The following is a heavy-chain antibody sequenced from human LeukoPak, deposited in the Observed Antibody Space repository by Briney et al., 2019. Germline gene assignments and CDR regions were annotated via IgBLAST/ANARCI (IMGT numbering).Heavy chain of an antibody. Sequence: GGSLRLSCAASGFILSKYAMNWVRQAPGKGLEWVSGIDGSGGRPPSADSVKGRFTISRDISKNTLYLQMDSRRAEDTAAYYCARGKDHDFWNPFDHWGQGTLVTVSS. J-gene: IGHJ4*02. V-gene: IGHV3-23*01. CDR1: GFILSKYA. CDR2: IDGSGGRP. D-gene: IGHD3-3*01. CDR3: ARGKDHDFWNPFDH.